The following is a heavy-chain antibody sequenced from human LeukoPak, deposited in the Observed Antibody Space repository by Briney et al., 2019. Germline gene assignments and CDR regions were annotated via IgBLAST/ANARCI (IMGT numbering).Heavy chain of an antibody. J-gene: IGHJ6*03. V-gene: IGHV1-8*01. CDR2: MNPNSGNT. D-gene: IGHD2-2*01. CDR1: GYTFTSYD. Sequence: GASVKVSCKASGYTFTSYDINWVRQATGQGLGWMGWMNPNSGNTGYAQKFQGRVTMTRNTSISTAYMELSSLRSEDTAVYYCARVPRPYQLLWVEYYYYYMDVWGKGTTVTVSS. CDR3: ARVPRPYQLLWVEYYYYYMDV.